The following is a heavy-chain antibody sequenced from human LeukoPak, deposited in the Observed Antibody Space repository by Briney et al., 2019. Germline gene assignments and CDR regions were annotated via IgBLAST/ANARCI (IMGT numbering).Heavy chain of an antibody. CDR2: IYYSGST. D-gene: IGHD4-17*01. V-gene: IGHV4-59*01. Sequence: PSETLSLTCTVSGGSLSSYYWSWIRQPPGRGLEWIGYIYYSGSTNYNPSLKSRVTISVVTSKNQCSLKLSSVSAADTAVYYYARGAHDSGDYWYYFDYWGQGTPVTVSS. J-gene: IGHJ4*01. CDR1: GGSLSSYY. CDR3: ARGAHDSGDYWYYFDY.